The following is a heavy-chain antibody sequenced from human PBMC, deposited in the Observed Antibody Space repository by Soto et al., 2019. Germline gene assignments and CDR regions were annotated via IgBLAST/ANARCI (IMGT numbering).Heavy chain of an antibody. Sequence: PSETLSLTCTVSGGSISGSSYFWGWIRQPPGKGLEWIGYIYYSGSTEYNPSLKSRVTISVGASKNQFSLKLSSVTAADTAVYYCARWGFCSATNCYPDSWGQGTMVTVSS. D-gene: IGHD2-2*01. CDR1: GGSISGSSYF. V-gene: IGHV4-61*05. CDR3: ARWGFCSATNCYPDS. CDR2: IYYSGST. J-gene: IGHJ4*02.